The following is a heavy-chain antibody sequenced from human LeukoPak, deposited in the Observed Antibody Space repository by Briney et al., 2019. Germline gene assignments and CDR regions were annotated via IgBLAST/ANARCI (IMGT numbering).Heavy chain of an antibody. D-gene: IGHD3-22*01. Sequence: GGSLRLSCAASGFTFSSYAMSWVRQAPGKGLEWVSAISGSGGSTYYADSVKGRFTISGDNSKNTLYLQMNSLRAEDTAVYYCAKQFGDYYDSSGYYQTSKYYFDYWGQGTLVTVSS. CDR2: ISGSGGST. CDR1: GFTFSSYA. V-gene: IGHV3-23*01. J-gene: IGHJ4*02. CDR3: AKQFGDYYDSSGYYQTSKYYFDY.